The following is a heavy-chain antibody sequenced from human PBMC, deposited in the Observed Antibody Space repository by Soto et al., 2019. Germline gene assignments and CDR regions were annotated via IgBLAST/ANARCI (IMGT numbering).Heavy chain of an antibody. V-gene: IGHV3-23*01. D-gene: IGHD5-12*01. Sequence: HPGGSLRLSCTASGFTFSRHAMTWVRQAPGKGLEWVSGLSDSGGSIYYADSVKGRFTISRDNSMNTLYLQMNTLRAEDTAVYYCAKGDIAPTYYFDSWGQGTLVTVSS. CDR3: AKGDIAPTYYFDS. J-gene: IGHJ4*02. CDR2: LSDSGGSI. CDR1: GFTFSRHA.